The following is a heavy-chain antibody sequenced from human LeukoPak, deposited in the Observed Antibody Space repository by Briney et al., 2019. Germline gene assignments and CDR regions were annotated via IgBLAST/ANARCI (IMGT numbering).Heavy chain of an antibody. V-gene: IGHV5-51*01. CDR2: IYPGDSDS. J-gene: IGHJ4*02. Sequence: GEALQISSKGSGYRFTTYWIGWVRRLPGKGLEWMGIIYPGDSDSRYSPSFQGHVTISADKSINTTYLQWSSLKASDTAIYYCARQALGGYNDYWGQGTLVTVSS. D-gene: IGHD5-24*01. CDR3: ARQALGGYNDY. CDR1: GYRFTTYW.